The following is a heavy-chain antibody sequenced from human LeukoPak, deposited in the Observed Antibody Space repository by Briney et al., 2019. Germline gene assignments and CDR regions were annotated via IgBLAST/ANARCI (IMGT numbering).Heavy chain of an antibody. J-gene: IGHJ4*02. CDR2: VYSGGTT. D-gene: IGHD2-2*01. CDR1: GFTVSSNY. V-gene: IGHV3-66*01. Sequence: QTGGSLRLSCAASGFTVSSNYMSWVRQAPGKGLEWVSVVYSGGTTYYADSVKGRFTISRDNSKNMLYLQMNSLRAEDTAVYYCAREWNTRSFDYWGQGTLVTVSS. CDR3: AREWNTRSFDY.